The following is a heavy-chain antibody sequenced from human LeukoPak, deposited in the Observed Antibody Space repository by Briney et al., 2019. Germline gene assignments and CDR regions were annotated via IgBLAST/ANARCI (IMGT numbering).Heavy chain of an antibody. V-gene: IGHV3-74*01. CDR2: TNNDGRST. CDR1: GFTFSSYW. J-gene: IGHJ4*02. CDR3: ARGGPYSSSSWDY. D-gene: IGHD6-13*01. Sequence: GGSLRLSCAASGFTFSSYWMHWVRQAPGKGLVWVSGTNNDGRSTRYADSVQGRFTISRDNAKNTLYLQMNSLRAEDTAVYYCARGGPYSSSSWDYWGQGTLVTVSS.